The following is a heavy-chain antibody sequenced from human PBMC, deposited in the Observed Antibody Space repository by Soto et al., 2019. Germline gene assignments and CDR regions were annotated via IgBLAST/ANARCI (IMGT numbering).Heavy chain of an antibody. V-gene: IGHV3-23*01. CDR1: GFTFSSYA. CDR3: VWSPSTYYDFWSGYSPFYY. J-gene: IGHJ4*02. D-gene: IGHD3-3*01. CDR2: ISGSGGST. Sequence: GGSLRLSCAASGFTFSSYAMSWVRQAPGKGLEWVSAISGSGGSTYYADSVKGRFTISRDNSKNTLYLQMNSLRAEDTAVYYCVWSPSTYYDFWSGYSPFYYWGQGTLVTVSS.